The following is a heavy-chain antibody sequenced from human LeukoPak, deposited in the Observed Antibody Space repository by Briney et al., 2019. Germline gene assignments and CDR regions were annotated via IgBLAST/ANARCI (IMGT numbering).Heavy chain of an antibody. V-gene: IGHV4-4*02. D-gene: IGHD1-26*01. CDR3: ARDPPAGTIGEGAFDI. CDR2: IYHSGST. Sequence: SETLSLTCAVSGGSISSSNWWSWVRPPPGKGLEWIGEIYHSGSTNYNPSLKSRVTISVDKSKNQFSLKLSSVTAADTAVYYCARDPPAGTIGEGAFDIWGQGTMVIVSS. J-gene: IGHJ3*02. CDR1: GGSISSSNW.